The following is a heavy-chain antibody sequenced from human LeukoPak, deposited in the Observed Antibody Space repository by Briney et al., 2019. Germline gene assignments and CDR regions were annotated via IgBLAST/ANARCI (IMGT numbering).Heavy chain of an antibody. V-gene: IGHV3-73*01. CDR2: IDKKDNFYAT. CDR3: TRDSGTYNWLDP. CDR1: GFTFSGSA. D-gene: IGHD1-26*01. Sequence: GGSLRLSCAASGFTFSGSAIHWVRQSSGKGLEWFGHIDKKDNFYATTSAASVTGRFTISRDDSKNTAYLQMNSLKTEDTALYYCTRDSGTYNWLDPWGQGTLVTVSS. J-gene: IGHJ5*02.